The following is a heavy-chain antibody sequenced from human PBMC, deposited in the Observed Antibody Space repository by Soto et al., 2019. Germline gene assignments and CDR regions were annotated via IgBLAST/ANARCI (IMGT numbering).Heavy chain of an antibody. J-gene: IGHJ6*02. CDR3: ARGGYYDKVWGKMHYNGLYV. V-gene: IGHV1-18*01. CDR2: ISAYNDYT. D-gene: IGHD3-16*01. Sequence: QVRLVQSAAEVKKPGASVKVSCKASGYTFIRYGITWVRQAPGQGLEWMGWISAYNDYTNYAQKLQGRVTMTTDTSNSTEYMELRSLRTDDTAVYYCARGGYYDKVWGKMHYNGLYVWGQGTTVTVSS. CDR1: GYTFIRYG.